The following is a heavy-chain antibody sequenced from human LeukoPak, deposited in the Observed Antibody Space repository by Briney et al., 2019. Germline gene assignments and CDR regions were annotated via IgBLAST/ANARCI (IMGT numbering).Heavy chain of an antibody. J-gene: IGHJ4*02. CDR1: GYTFTGFY. CDR3: ARDMTGITGTTSY. D-gene: IGHD1-20*01. CDR2: MNPNNGGT. Sequence: ASVKVSCQTSGYTFTGFYMCWVRQAPGQGLEWMGWMNPNNGGTNYAQKFRGRVTMTRDTSISTAYMELSRLTSDDTAVYYCARDMTGITGTTSYWGQGTLVTVSS. V-gene: IGHV1-2*02.